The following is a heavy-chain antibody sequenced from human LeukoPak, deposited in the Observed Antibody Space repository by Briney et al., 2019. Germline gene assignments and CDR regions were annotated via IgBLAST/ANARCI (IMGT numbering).Heavy chain of an antibody. J-gene: IGHJ4*02. D-gene: IGHD5-24*01. CDR1: GFTFTRHW. Sequence: EGSLRLSCAASGFTFTRHWMHWVRQAPGKGLEWVSRIKTDGTNTIYADFVEGRFTISRDNARNTLYLQMSSLRAGDTAVYYCGGSEDGYIDYWGQGTLVTVSS. CDR3: GGSEDGYIDY. V-gene: IGHV3-74*01. CDR2: IKTDGTNT.